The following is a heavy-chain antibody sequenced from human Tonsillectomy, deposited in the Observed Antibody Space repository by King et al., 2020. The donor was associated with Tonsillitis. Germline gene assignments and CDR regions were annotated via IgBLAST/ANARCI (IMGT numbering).Heavy chain of an antibody. CDR2: IKSKTDGGTT. D-gene: IGHD2-2*01. Sequence: VQLVQSGGGLVKPGGSLRLSCAASGFTFSNAWMSWVRQAPGKGLEWVGRIKSKTDGGTTDYAAPVKGRFTISRDDSKNTLYLQMNSLKTEDTAVYYCTTDPDCRSTSCLGFFDYWGQGTLVTVSS. V-gene: IGHV3-15*01. CDR3: TTDPDCRSTSCLGFFDY. CDR1: GFTFSNAW. J-gene: IGHJ4*02.